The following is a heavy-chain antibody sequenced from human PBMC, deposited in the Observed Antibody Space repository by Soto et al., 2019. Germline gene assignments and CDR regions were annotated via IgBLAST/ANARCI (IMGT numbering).Heavy chain of an antibody. CDR1: GFTFNKYG. Sequence: QVQLVESGGGVVQAGGSLRLSCTASGFTFNKYGMHWVRQAPGKGLEWVAVMGYDGSNEYYADSVKGRFTISRDNSRNTVSLQMIGLSAQHTAVYYFVRDQSRISRIWFDPWGQGTLVSVSS. CDR2: MGYDGSNE. CDR3: VRDQSRISRIWFDP. D-gene: IGHD1-20*01. J-gene: IGHJ5*02. V-gene: IGHV3-33*01.